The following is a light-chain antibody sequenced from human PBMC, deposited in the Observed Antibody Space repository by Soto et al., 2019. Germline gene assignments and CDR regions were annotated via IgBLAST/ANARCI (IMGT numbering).Light chain of an antibody. CDR1: SSDVGSYNL. V-gene: IGLV2-23*02. CDR3: CSYAGNSTLV. J-gene: IGLJ3*02. CDR2: EVS. Sequence: QSALTQPASVSGSPGQSITISCTGTSSDVGSYNLVSWYQQHPGKAPKPMIYEVSKRPSGVSNRFSGSKSGNTASLTISGLQAEDEADYYCCSYAGNSTLVFGGGTKLTVL.